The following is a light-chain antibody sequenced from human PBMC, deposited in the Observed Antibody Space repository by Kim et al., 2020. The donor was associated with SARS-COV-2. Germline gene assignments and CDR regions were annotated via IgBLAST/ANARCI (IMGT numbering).Light chain of an antibody. CDR1: QNIHKN. CDR2: GAS. V-gene: IGKV3-15*01. J-gene: IGKJ1*01. Sequence: SPGERATLSCRARQNIHKNLAWYQQKPGQAPSLLIYGASTRATACPDRFSGSGSGTEFTLTISSLQSEDFAVYYCQHYNNWPPWTFGQGTKVDIK. CDR3: QHYNNWPPWT.